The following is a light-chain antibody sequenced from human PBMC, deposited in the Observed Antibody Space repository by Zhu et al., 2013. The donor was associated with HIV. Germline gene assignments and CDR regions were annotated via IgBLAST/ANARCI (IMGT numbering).Light chain of an antibody. CDR3: QQYGDSPPIT. V-gene: IGKV3-20*01. CDR2: GTS. Sequence: ENVLTQSPGTLSLSPGERAILSCRASQRVRXNYLAWYQQKPGQAPRLLIYGTSSRATGIPDRFSGSGSGTDFTLTISRLEPEDFAVYFCQQYGDSPPITFGPGTKVDIK. CDR1: QRVRXNY. J-gene: IGKJ3*01.